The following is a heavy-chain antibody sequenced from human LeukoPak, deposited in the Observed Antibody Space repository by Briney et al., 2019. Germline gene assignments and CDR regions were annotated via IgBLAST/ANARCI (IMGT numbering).Heavy chain of an antibody. J-gene: IGHJ3*02. D-gene: IGHD2-21*01. CDR3: ARVAVVAFDI. CDR1: GFTFSSYE. CDR2: ISSSGCTI. Sequence: GGSLRLSCAASGFTFSSYEMNWVRQAPGKGLEWVSYISSSGCTIYYADSVKGRFTISRDNAKNSLYLQMNSLRAEDTAVYYCARVAVVAFDIWGQGTMVTVSS. V-gene: IGHV3-48*03.